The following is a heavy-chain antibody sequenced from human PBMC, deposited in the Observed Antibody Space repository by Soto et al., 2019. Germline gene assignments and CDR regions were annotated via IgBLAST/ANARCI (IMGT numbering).Heavy chain of an antibody. CDR2: ISYDGSIK. CDR1: GFTFSSHS. D-gene: IGHD3-10*01. Sequence: QVQLVESGGGVVQPGMSLRLSCAASGFTFSSHSIQWVRQTPGKGLEWVAVISYDGSIKYYADSVRGRFTISRDNSKNTLYLQVNSLRPEDTALYYGAREWGTSGDLDYWGQGALVIVSS. CDR3: AREWGTSGDLDY. J-gene: IGHJ4*02. V-gene: IGHV3-30-3*01.